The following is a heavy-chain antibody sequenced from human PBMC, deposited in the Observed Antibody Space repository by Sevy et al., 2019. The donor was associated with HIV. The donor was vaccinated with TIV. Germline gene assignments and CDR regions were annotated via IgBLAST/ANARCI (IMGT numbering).Heavy chain of an antibody. V-gene: IGHV3-21*01. Sequence: GGSLRLSCAASGFSVSDYNMNWVRQAPGKGLEWVSLISSGSGYIYYADSMKGRFTISRDNAKNSLYLQLNSLRAEDTAVYYCARDKTILEGRYGMDVWGQGTTVTVSS. J-gene: IGHJ6*02. CDR2: ISSGSGYI. CDR3: ARDKTILEGRYGMDV. D-gene: IGHD3-3*01. CDR1: GFSVSDYN.